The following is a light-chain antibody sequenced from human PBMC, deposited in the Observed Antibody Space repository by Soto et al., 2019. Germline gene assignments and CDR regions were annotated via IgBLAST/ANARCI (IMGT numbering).Light chain of an antibody. J-gene: IGKJ5*01. V-gene: IGKV3-11*01. CDR1: QSVSNS. CDR2: DAS. CDR3: QQRSSWPLT. Sequence: EIVLTQSPATLSLSPGERATLSCRASQSVSNSLAWFQQKPGQAPRLLIYDASNRATGIPARFSGSGSGTDFTLTISSLEPEDFAVYYCQQRSSWPLTFGQGTRLEIK.